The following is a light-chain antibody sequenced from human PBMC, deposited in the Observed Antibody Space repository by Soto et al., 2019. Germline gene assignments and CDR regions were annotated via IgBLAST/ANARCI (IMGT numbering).Light chain of an antibody. CDR3: GSFTTSRIWV. J-gene: IGLJ3*02. CDR2: EVT. V-gene: IGLV2-23*02. CDR1: SSDVGSYNL. Sequence: QSVLTQPASVSGSPGQSITISCTGTSSDVGSYNLVSWYQQHPGKAPKVMIYEVTKRPSGVSDHFSGSKSGNTASLTISGLQAEDEAEYFCGSFTTSRIWVFGGGTKVTVL.